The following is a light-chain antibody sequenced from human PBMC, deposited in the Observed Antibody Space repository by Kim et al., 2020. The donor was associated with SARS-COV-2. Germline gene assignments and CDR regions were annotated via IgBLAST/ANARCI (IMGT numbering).Light chain of an antibody. Sequence: SYELTQPPSVSVPPGQTASITCSGDKLGDKYACWYQQKPGQSPVLVIYQDSKRPSGIPERFSGSNSGNTATLTISGTQAMDEADYYCQAWDSSTGVFGIG. CDR3: QAWDSSTGV. V-gene: IGLV3-1*01. J-gene: IGLJ1*01. CDR2: QDS. CDR1: KLGDKY.